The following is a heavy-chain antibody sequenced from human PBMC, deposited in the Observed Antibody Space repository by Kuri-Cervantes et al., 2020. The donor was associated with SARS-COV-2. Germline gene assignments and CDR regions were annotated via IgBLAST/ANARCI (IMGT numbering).Heavy chain of an antibody. V-gene: IGHV5-51*01. D-gene: IGHD3-22*01. CDR3: ARQKFHYYDSSGYQGATDY. CDR1: GYSFTSYW. J-gene: IGHJ4*02. CDR2: IYPGDSDT. Sequence: ASVKVSCKGSGYSFTSYWIGWVRQMPGKGLEWMGIIYPGDSDTRYSPSFQGQVTISADKSISTAYLQWSSLKASDTAMYYCARQKFHYYDSSGYQGATDYWGQGTLVTVSS.